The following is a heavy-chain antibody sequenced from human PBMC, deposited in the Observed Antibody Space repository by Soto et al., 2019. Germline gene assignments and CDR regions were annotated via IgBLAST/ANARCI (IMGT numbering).Heavy chain of an antibody. CDR3: AKGLLAIVGTTLPRDAFNI. CDR2: ISHDGSYK. V-gene: IGHV3-30*18. Sequence: GGSLRLSCAASGFSFTTYVMHWVCQAPGKGLEWVAVISHDGSYKYYGDAVKGRFTISRDTSKNAVYLEMNSLRPEDTAVYYCAKGLLAIVGTTLPRDAFNIWGQGTMVTVS. D-gene: IGHD1-26*01. CDR1: GFSFTTYV. J-gene: IGHJ3*02.